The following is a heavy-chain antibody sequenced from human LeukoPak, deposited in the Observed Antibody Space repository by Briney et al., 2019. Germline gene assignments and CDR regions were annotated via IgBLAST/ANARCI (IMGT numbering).Heavy chain of an antibody. J-gene: IGHJ3*02. Sequence: PGGSLRLSCAASGFTFSDYYMGWIRQAPGKGLEWVSYISNRGNNIYYADSVKGRFTISRDNSKNTLYLQMNSLRAEDTAVYYCAREGLARYYYDSSGYYSGGAFDIWGQGTMVTVSS. D-gene: IGHD3-22*01. CDR2: ISNRGNNI. V-gene: IGHV3-11*01. CDR3: AREGLARYYYDSSGYYSGGAFDI. CDR1: GFTFSDYY.